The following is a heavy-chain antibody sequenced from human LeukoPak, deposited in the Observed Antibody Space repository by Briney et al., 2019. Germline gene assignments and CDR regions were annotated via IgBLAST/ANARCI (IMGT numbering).Heavy chain of an antibody. J-gene: IGHJ4*02. D-gene: IGHD3-22*01. CDR3: AKDGSVRSSGYYLITQRGLDY. V-gene: IGHV3-9*01. CDR1: GFTFDDYA. CDR2: NSWNSGSI. Sequence: GRSLSLSCAASGFTFDDYAMHWARQAPGKGLEWVSGNSWNSGSIGYADSVKGRFTISRDNAKNSLYLQMNSLRAEDTALYYCAKDGSVRSSGYYLITQRGLDYRGQGTLVTVSS.